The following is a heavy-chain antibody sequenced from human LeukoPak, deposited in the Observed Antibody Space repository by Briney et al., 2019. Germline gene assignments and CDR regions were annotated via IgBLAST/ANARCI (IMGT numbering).Heavy chain of an antibody. Sequence: GASVKVSRKASGYTFTGYYMHWVRQAPGQGLEWMGWINPNSGGTNYAQKFQGWVTMTRDTSISTAYMELSRLRSDDTAVYYCARGKIQLWLPLYYYYGMDVWGQGTTVTVSS. CDR3: ARGKIQLWLPLYYYYGMDV. J-gene: IGHJ6*02. CDR2: INPNSGGT. D-gene: IGHD5-18*01. CDR1: GYTFTGYY. V-gene: IGHV1-2*04.